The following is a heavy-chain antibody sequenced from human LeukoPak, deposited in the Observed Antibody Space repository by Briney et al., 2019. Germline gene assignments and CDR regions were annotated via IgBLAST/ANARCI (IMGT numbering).Heavy chain of an antibody. CDR3: AGYYDILTGRTSDAFDI. J-gene: IGHJ3*02. CDR2: IYHSGST. Sequence: SETLSLTCTVSGYSISSGYYWGWIRQPPGKGLEWIGSIYHSGSTYYNPSLKSRVTISVDTSKNQFSLKLSSVTAADTAVYYCAGYYDILTGRTSDAFDIWGQGTMVTVSS. V-gene: IGHV4-38-2*02. D-gene: IGHD3-9*01. CDR1: GYSISSGYY.